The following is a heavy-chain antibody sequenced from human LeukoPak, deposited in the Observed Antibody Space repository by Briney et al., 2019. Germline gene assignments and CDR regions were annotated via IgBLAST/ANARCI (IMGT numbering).Heavy chain of an antibody. CDR3: AREYGSGTYYGMDV. Sequence: PGGSLRLSCAASGFTFINYAMSWVRQAPGKGLVWVSRVNSDESRTSYADSVKGRFTISRDNAKNTLYLQMNSLRAEDTAAYYCAREYGSGTYYGMDVWGQGTTVTVSS. D-gene: IGHD3-10*01. V-gene: IGHV3-74*01. CDR1: GFTFINYA. CDR2: VNSDESRT. J-gene: IGHJ6*02.